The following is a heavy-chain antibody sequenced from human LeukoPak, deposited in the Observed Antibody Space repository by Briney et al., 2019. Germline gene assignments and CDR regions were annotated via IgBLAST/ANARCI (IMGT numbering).Heavy chain of an antibody. V-gene: IGHV4-59*01. CDR1: GGSISSYY. D-gene: IGHD6-19*01. J-gene: IGHJ4*02. CDR3: ARDGAGSGY. CDR2: IYYSGST. Sequence: PSETLSLTCTVSGGSISSYYWSLIRQPPGKGLEWIGYIYYSGSTNYNPSLKSRVTISVDTSKNQFSLKLSSVTAADTAVYYCARDGAGSGYWGQGTLVTVSS.